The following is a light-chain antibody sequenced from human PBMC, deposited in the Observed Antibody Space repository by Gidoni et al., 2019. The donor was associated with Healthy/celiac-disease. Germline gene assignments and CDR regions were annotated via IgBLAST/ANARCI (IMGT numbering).Light chain of an antibody. CDR1: SGSVSTSYY. V-gene: IGLV8-61*01. CDR3: VLYMGSGISV. CDR2: STN. J-gene: IGLJ3*02. Sequence: QTVVTQEQSFSVSPGGTVTLTCGLSSGSVSTSYYPSWYQQTPGQAPRTLICSTNTRSSVVPDRFSGSILGNKAALTITGAQADDESDYYCVLYMGSGISVFGGVTKLTVL.